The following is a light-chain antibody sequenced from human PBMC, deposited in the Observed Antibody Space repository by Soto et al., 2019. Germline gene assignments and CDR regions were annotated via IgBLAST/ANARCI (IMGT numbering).Light chain of an antibody. CDR2: DVS. CDR3: SSFTTSDTYV. Sequence: QSALTRPPSVSGSPGQSVAISCTGASSDIGSYDRVSWYHQPPGTAPKLIIYDVSNRPSGVPDRFSGAKSGNTASLTISGLQAEDEADYYCSSFTTSDTYVFGTGTKLTVL. V-gene: IGLV2-18*02. J-gene: IGLJ1*01. CDR1: SSDIGSYDR.